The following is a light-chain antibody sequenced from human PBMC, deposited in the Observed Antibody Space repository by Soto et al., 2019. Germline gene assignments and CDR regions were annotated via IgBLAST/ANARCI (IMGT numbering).Light chain of an antibody. CDR2: KAS. CDR3: QQYNSYAFS. Sequence: ERVIIPCRASESVNNWLAWYQQKPGEAPKLLMYKASSLDSGVPSRFSGSGSGTEFTLTISGLQPEDFATYYCQQYNSYAFSFGPGTKVDI. J-gene: IGKJ3*01. V-gene: IGKV1-5*03. CDR1: ESVNNW.